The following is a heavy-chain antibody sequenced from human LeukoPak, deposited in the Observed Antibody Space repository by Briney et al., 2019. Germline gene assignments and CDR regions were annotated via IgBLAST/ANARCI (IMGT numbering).Heavy chain of an antibody. D-gene: IGHD5-18*01. CDR2: INHSGST. CDR1: GGSLSGYY. J-gene: IGHJ4*02. Sequence: ASETLSLTCAVYGGSLSGYYWSWIRQPPGKGLEWIGEINHSGSTNYNPSLKSRVTISVDTSKNQFSLKLSSVTAADTAVYYCARDRDRKRGYSYGYSGGYFDYWGQGTLVTVSS. V-gene: IGHV4-34*01. CDR3: ARDRDRKRGYSYGYSGGYFDY.